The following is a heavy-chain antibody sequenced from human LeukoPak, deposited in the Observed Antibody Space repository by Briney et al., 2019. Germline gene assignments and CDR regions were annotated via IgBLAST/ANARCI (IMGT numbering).Heavy chain of an antibody. Sequence: GESLKISCKGSGYTFTSYWIGWVRQMPGKGLEWMGIIYPRDSGTRYSPSFQGQVTFSADKSIGTAYLQWSSLKASDTAMYYCARLFSTSGMDVWGQGTTVTVSS. V-gene: IGHV5-51*01. CDR2: IYPRDSGT. CDR3: ARLFSTSGMDV. CDR1: GYTFTSYW. J-gene: IGHJ6*02. D-gene: IGHD2-2*01.